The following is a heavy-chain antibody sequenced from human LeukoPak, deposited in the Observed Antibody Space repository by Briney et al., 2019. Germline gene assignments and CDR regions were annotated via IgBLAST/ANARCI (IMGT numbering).Heavy chain of an antibody. CDR3: ARPDQTGYFDY. Sequence: GGSLRLSCAASGFTFSDYYMSWIRQAPGKGLEWVSYISSSGSTIYYADSVKGRFTISRDNAKNSLYLQMNSLRAEDMAVYYCARPDQTGYFDYWGQGTLVTVSS. CDR1: GFTFSDYY. V-gene: IGHV3-11*01. J-gene: IGHJ4*02. CDR2: ISSSGSTI. D-gene: IGHD3-9*01.